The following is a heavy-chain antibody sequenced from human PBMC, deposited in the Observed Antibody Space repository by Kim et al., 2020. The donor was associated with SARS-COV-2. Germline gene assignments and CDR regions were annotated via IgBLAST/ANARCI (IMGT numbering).Heavy chain of an antibody. J-gene: IGHJ4*02. CDR3: ARRRAAAGTCLSY. Sequence: ASVKVSCKASGYTFTSYDINWVRQATGQGIEWMGWMNPNSGNTGYAQKFQGRVTMTRNTSISTAYMELSSLTSEDTAVYFCARRRAAAGTCLSYWGQGTLVTVSS. D-gene: IGHD6-13*01. CDR2: MNPNSGNT. CDR1: GYTFTSYD. V-gene: IGHV1-8*01.